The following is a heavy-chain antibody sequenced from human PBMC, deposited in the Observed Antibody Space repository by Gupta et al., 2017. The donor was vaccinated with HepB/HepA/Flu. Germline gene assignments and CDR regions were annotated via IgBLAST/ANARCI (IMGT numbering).Heavy chain of an antibody. CDR3: ARRIGGLSDS. Sequence: QVQLQQWGEGLLRPSETLSPTCGVYGSSLSGYFWSWIRQSPGKGLEWIGEITHSGSTNYNPSLESRVTISIDTSQNHFSLKLNSLTAADTAVYYCARRIGGLSDSWGQGTLVVVSS. CDR1: GSSLSGYF. CDR2: ITHSGST. J-gene: IGHJ4*02. D-gene: IGHD3-3*01. V-gene: IGHV4-34*01.